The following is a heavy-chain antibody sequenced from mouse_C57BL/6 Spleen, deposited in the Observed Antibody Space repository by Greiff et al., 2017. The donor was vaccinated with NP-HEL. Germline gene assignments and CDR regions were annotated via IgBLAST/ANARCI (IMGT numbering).Heavy chain of an antibody. CDR2: IYPGSGNT. D-gene: IGHD4-1*01. J-gene: IGHJ3*01. V-gene: IGHV1-76*01. Sequence: VQLQQSGAELVRPGASVKLSCKASGYTFTDYYINWVRQRPGQGLEWIARIYPGSGNTYYNEKFKGKATLTAEKSSSTAYMQLSSLTSEDSAVYFCASDWDGDWFAYWGQGTLVTVSA. CDR3: ASDWDGDWFAY. CDR1: GYTFTDYY.